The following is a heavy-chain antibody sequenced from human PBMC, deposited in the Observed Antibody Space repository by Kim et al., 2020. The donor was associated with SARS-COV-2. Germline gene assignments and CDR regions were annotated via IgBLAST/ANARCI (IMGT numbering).Heavy chain of an antibody. D-gene: IGHD6-19*01. J-gene: IGHJ5*02. V-gene: IGHV4-59*13. CDR2: IYHIGRT. CDR3: ARAGGWYWFDP. CDR1: GGSISTYY. Sequence: SETLSLTCTLSGGSISTYYWSWIRQPPGKGLEWIGYIYHIGRTNYNPSLKSRVTMSIDTSKNVFSLRLSSVTVADTAIYYCARAGGWYWFDPWGQGTLFT.